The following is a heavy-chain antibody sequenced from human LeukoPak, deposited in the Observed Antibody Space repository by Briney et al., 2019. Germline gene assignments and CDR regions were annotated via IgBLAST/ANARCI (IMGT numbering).Heavy chain of an antibody. D-gene: IGHD6-19*01. CDR2: ISSSSVII. V-gene: IGHV3-48*01. J-gene: IGHJ4*02. CDR3: ARDGSSGWSIDY. Sequence: PGGSLRLSCAASGFTFSTYNMNWVRQAPGKGLEWLSYISSSSVIIYHADSVKGRFTISRDNSKNTLYLQMNSLRAEDTAVYYCARDGSSGWSIDYWGQGTLVTVSS. CDR1: GFTFSTYN.